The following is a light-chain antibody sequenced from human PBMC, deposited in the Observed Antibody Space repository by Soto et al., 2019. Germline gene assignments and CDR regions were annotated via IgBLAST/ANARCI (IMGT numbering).Light chain of an antibody. CDR1: SSDAGNYNF. Sequence: QSVLTQPASVSGSPGQSITISCTGTSSDAGNYNFVSWYQQHPGKAPKVIIYEDSTRPSGVSNRISGSKSGNTASLTISGLQAEDEADYYCCSYVGSSTSWVFGGGTKGTVL. J-gene: IGLJ3*02. V-gene: IGLV2-23*01. CDR2: EDS. CDR3: CSYVGSSTSWV.